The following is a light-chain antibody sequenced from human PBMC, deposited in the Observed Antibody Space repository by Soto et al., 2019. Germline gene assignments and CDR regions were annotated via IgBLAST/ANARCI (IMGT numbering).Light chain of an antibody. J-gene: IGKJ2*01. CDR2: GAS. V-gene: IGKV3-15*01. CDR1: QSISRN. Sequence: ETVMTQSPATLSVSPGERATLSCRASQSISRNLAWYQQKPGQPPRLLIYGASTRDNGIPDRFSGSGSGTDFTLTISGLQSEDFAVYYCHHYHDWPPYNFGQGTKLEIK. CDR3: HHYHDWPPYN.